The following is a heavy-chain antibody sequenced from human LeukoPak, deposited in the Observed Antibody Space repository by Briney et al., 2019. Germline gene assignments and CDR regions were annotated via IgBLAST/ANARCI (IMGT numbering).Heavy chain of an antibody. CDR3: ASVSSRLGWFDP. Sequence: SETLSLTCAVSGYSISSGYYWGWIRQPPGKVLEWIGSISHSGSTYYKPSLKSRVTISVDTSKNQFSLKLRSVTAADTAVYYWASVSSRLGWFDPWGQGTLVTVSS. J-gene: IGHJ5*02. CDR1: GYSISSGYY. D-gene: IGHD2/OR15-2a*01. V-gene: IGHV4-38-2*01. CDR2: ISHSGST.